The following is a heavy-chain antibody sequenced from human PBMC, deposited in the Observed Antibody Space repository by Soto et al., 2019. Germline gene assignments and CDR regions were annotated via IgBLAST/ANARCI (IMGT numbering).Heavy chain of an antibody. V-gene: IGHV4-59*01. CDR2: IYYSGST. CDR1: GGSISSYY. J-gene: IGHJ4*02. D-gene: IGHD5-18*01. CDR3: ARDRGTAMGFDE. Sequence: TLSLTCTVSGGSISSYYWSWIRQPPGKGLEWIGYIYYSGSTNYNPSLKSRVTISVDTSKNQFSLKLSSVTAADTAAYYCARDRGTAMGFDELGQGNLVT.